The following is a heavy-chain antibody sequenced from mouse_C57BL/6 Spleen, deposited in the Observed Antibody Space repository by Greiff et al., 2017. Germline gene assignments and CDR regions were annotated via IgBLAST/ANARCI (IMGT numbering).Heavy chain of an antibody. CDR2: IYPGSGST. CDR3: AIYDGYFAMDY. Sequence: VQLQQPGAELVKPGASVKMSCKASGYTFTSYWITWVKQRPGQGLEWIGDIYPGSGSTNYNEKFKSKATLTVDKSSSTAYMQLSSLTSEDSAVYCCAIYDGYFAMDYWGQGTSVTVSS. CDR1: GYTFTSYW. J-gene: IGHJ4*01. D-gene: IGHD2-3*01. V-gene: IGHV1-55*01.